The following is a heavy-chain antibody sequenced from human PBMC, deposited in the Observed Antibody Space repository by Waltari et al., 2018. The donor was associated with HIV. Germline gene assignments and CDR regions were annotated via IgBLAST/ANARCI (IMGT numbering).Heavy chain of an antibody. J-gene: IGHJ4*02. D-gene: IGHD6-19*01. CDR1: GFTFSSYA. Sequence: QVQLVESGGGVVQPGRSLRLSCAASGFTFSSYAMHWVRQAPGKGLEWVAVISYDGSNKYYADSVKGRFTISRDNSKNTLYLQMNSLRAEDTAVYYCARGLVALYYFDYWGQGTLVTVSS. CDR2: ISYDGSNK. CDR3: ARGLVALYYFDY. V-gene: IGHV3-30*04.